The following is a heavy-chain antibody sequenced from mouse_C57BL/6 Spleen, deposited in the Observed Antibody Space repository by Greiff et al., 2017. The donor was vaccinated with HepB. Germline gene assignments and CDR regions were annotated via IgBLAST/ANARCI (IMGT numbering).Heavy chain of an antibody. CDR3: ARDYGNYEGYFDV. CDR1: GYTFTSYW. Sequence: VQLQQPGAELVKPGASVKLSCKASGYTFTSYWMQWVKQRPGQGLEWIGEIDPSDSYTNYNQKFKGKATLTVDKSSSTAYMQLSSLTSEDSAVYYCARDYGNYEGYFDVWGTGTTVTVSS. CDR2: IDPSDSYT. V-gene: IGHV1-50*01. J-gene: IGHJ1*03. D-gene: IGHD2-1*01.